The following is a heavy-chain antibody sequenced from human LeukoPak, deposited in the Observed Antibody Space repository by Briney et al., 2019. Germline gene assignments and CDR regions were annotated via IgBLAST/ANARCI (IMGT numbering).Heavy chain of an antibody. CDR2: ISGSGGST. CDR3: AKDPFGGWDY. CDR1: GFTFSSYA. D-gene: IGHD3-16*01. J-gene: IGHJ4*02. Sequence: GGSLRLSCAASGFTFSSYAMSWVRQAPGQVLDWASAISGSGGSTYYADSVKGRFTISRDNSKNTLYLQMNSLRAEDTAVYYCAKDPFGGWDYWGQGTLVTVSS. V-gene: IGHV3-23*01.